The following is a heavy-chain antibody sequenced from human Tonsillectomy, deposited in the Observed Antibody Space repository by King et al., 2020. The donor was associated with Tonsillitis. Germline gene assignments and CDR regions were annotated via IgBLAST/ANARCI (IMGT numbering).Heavy chain of an antibody. CDR1: GYTFTGYY. CDR3: TRRGPVGAMDY. D-gene: IGHD1-26*01. CDR2: INPSVGST. Sequence: QLVQSGAEVKGPGASVKVSCKASGYTFTGYYMHWVRQAPGQGLEWMGIINPSVGSTTYAQKFQGRVTMTRDTSTSTDYMELSSLRSEDTAVYFCTRRGPVGAMDYWGQGTLVTVSS. J-gene: IGHJ4*02. V-gene: IGHV1-46*03.